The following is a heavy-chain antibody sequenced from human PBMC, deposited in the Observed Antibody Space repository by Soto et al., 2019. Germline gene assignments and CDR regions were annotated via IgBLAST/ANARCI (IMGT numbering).Heavy chain of an antibody. V-gene: IGHV4-31*03. CDR2: IYYSGST. CDR1: GGSISSGGYY. D-gene: IGHD6-19*01. J-gene: IGHJ6*02. CDR3: ARSIQWLDRGDYYGMDV. Sequence: SETLSLTCTVSGGSISSGGYYWSWIRQHPGKGLEWIGYIYYSGSTYYNPSLKSRVTISVDTSKNQFSLKLSSVTAADTAVYYCARSIQWLDRGDYYGMDVWGQGTTVTVSS.